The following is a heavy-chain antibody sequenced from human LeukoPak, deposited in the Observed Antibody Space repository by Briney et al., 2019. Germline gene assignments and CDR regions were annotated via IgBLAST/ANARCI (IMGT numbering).Heavy chain of an antibody. D-gene: IGHD2-15*01. CDR1: GYTFTSYG. CDR3: ARAGNIVVVVAATGGDLDY. V-gene: IGHV1-18*01. CDR2: ISAYNGNT. Sequence: ASVKVSCKASGYTFTSYGISWVRQAPGQGLEWMGWISAYNGNTNYAQKLQGRVTMTTDTSTSTAYMELRSLRSDDTAVYYCARAGNIVVVVAATGGDLDYWGQGTLVTVSS. J-gene: IGHJ4*02.